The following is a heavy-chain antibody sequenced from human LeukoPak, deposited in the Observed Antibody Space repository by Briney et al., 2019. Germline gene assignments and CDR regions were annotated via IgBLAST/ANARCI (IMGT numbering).Heavy chain of an antibody. Sequence: VGSLRLSCAASGFTFSSYSMNWVRQAPGKGLEWVSSISSSSSYIYYADSVKGRFTISRDNAKNSLYLQMNSLRAEGTAVYYCARDAYSSSPNAIDYWGQGTLVTVSS. J-gene: IGHJ4*02. V-gene: IGHV3-21*01. CDR1: GFTFSSYS. CDR2: ISSSSSYI. CDR3: ARDAYSSSPNAIDY. D-gene: IGHD6-6*01.